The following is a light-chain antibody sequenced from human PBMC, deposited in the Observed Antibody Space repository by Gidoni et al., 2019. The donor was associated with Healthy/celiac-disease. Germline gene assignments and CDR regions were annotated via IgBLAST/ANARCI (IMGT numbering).Light chain of an antibody. CDR1: QSISSW. J-gene: IGKJ2*01. CDR2: KAS. Sequence: DIQMTQSPSTLSASVGDRVPITCRASQSISSWLAWYQQKPGKAPKLLIYKASSLESGVPSRFSGRGSGTEFTLTISSLQPDDFATYYCQQYNSYPYTFGQXTKLEIK. V-gene: IGKV1-5*03. CDR3: QQYNSYPYT.